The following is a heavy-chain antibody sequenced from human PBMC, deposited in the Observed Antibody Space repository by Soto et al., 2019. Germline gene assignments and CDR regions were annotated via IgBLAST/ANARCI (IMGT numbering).Heavy chain of an antibody. J-gene: IGHJ6*02. Sequence: SGPTLVKPTQTLTLTCTFSGFSLSTGGVAVGWIRQPPGKALEWLALIYWNDDKLYSPSLKTRLTVTKDTSKNQVVLTMTNVGPVDTATYYCAHKLRYLDPIDVSGQGTTVTVPS. D-gene: IGHD3-9*01. CDR1: GFSLSTGGVA. V-gene: IGHV2-5*01. CDR3: AHKLRYLDPIDV. CDR2: IYWNDDK.